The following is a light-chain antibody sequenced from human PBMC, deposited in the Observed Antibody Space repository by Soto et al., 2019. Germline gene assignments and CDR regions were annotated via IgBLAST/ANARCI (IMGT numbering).Light chain of an antibody. CDR1: RGIGNA. CDR3: QKYDSAPT. CDR2: SAS. Sequence: DIQMTQSPSSXSASVGDRVTITCRPSRGIGNALAWYQQKPGTVPKLLIHSASTLQSGVPSRFSGSGSGTDFTLTISSLQPEDVASYYCQKYDSAPTFGPGTKVDIK. J-gene: IGKJ1*01. V-gene: IGKV1-27*01.